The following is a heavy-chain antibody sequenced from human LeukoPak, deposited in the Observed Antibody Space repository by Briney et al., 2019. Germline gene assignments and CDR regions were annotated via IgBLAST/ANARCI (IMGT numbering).Heavy chain of an antibody. V-gene: IGHV1-18*01. Sequence: ASVKVSCKASGYTLTKYGISWVGQAPGQGIEWMGWIRAYNSNSNYPHKLHCRVTMTPDTSTSTPYMQLRSLRSADTAVYYCAMSRFLKSLFGYYYYYIAVWGKGTTVTVSS. J-gene: IGHJ6*03. CDR1: GYTLTKYG. CDR3: AMSRFLKSLFGYYYYYIAV. CDR2: IRAYNSNS. D-gene: IGHD3-3*01.